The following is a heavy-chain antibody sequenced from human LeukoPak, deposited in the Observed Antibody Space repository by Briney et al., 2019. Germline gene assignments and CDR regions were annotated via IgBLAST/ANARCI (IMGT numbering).Heavy chain of an antibody. D-gene: IGHD6-13*01. V-gene: IGHV3-73*01. CDR1: GFTFSGSA. J-gene: IGHJ4*02. CDR2: IRSKADSYTT. Sequence: GGSLRLSCAASGFTFSGSAMHWVRQASGKGLEWLGRIRSKADSYTTAYAASVKGRFVVSRDDSKNTAYLQMNSLKTEDTAVYYCRAAADLNDYWGQGTLVTVSS. CDR3: RAAADLNDY.